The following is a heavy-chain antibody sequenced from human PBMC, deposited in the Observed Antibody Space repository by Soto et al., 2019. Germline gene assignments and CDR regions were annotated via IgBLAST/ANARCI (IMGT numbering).Heavy chain of an antibody. J-gene: IGHJ6*02. CDR1: GFTVSTNY. CDR3: TGDPRTPGYGMDV. V-gene: IGHV3-53*01. CDR2: ISDGGST. Sequence: PGGSLRLSCAASGFTVSTNYMSWVRQAPGKGLEWVSVISDGGSTDNADSVKGRFTISRDNSKNTLYLQMNSLTVEDTAVYYCTGDPRTPGYGMDVWGQGSTVTVSS.